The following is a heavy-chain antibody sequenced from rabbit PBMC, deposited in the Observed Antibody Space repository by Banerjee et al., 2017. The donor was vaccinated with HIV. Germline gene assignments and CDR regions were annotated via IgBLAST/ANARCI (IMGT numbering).Heavy chain of an antibody. Sequence: QEQLEESGGDLVKPEGSLTLTCTASGFSFSNKYVMCWVRQAPGKGLEWIACIYTSSGNTVYATWAKGRFTISKTSSTTVTLQMTSLTAADTATYFCARGGDDEWWYAFDLWGQGTLVTVS. V-gene: IGHV1S45*01. J-gene: IGHJ4*01. CDR2: IYTSSGNT. CDR1: GFSFSNKYV. D-gene: IGHD2-1*01. CDR3: ARGGDDEWWYAFDL.